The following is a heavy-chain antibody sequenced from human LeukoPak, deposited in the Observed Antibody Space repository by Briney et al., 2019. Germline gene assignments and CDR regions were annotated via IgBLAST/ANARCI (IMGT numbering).Heavy chain of an antibody. V-gene: IGHV1-46*01. D-gene: IGHD3-22*01. CDR3: ARAGHYYDSSGYYRPIDAFDI. Sequence: ASVKVSCKASGYTFTSYYMHWVRQAPGQGLEWMGIINPSGGSTSYAQKFQGRVTMTRDMSTSTVYMELSSLRSEDTAVYYCARAGHYYDSSGYYRPIDAFDIWGQGTMVTVSS. CDR2: INPSGGST. CDR1: GYTFTSYY. J-gene: IGHJ3*02.